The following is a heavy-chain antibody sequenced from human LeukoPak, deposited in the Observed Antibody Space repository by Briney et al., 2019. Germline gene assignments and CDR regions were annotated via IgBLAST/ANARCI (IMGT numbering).Heavy chain of an antibody. V-gene: IGHV4-39*01. CDR2: IYYSGST. CDR1: GGSISSSSYY. J-gene: IGHJ6*02. Sequence: TLSLTCTVXGGSISSSSYYWGWIRQPPGKGLEGIGRIYYSGSTYYTPSLKSRVTISVHTSKTQFSLKLSSVTAADTAVYYCASGDYYDSSGLLTYYYYYYGMDVWGQGTTVTVSS. D-gene: IGHD3-22*01. CDR3: ASGDYYDSSGLLTYYYYYYGMDV.